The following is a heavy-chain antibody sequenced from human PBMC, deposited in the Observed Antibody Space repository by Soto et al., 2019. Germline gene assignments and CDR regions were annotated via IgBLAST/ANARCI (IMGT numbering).Heavy chain of an antibody. CDR2: IYYSGST. Sequence: QLQLQESGPGLVKPSETLSLTCTVSGGSISSSSYYWGWIRQPPGKGLEWIGSIYYSGSTYYNPSLKSRVTISVDTSKNQFSLNLSSVTAADTAVYYCARRVVAAAAGFDYWGQGTLVTVSS. CDR1: GGSISSSSYY. CDR3: ARRVVAAAAGFDY. D-gene: IGHD2-15*01. J-gene: IGHJ4*02. V-gene: IGHV4-39*01.